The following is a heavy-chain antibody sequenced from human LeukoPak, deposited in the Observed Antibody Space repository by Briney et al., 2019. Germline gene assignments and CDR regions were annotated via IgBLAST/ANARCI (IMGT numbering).Heavy chain of an antibody. D-gene: IGHD7-27*01. Sequence: ASVKVSCKASGYTFTGYYMHWVRQAPGQGLEWMGWINPNSGGTNYAQKFQGRVTMTRDTSISTAYMELSRLRSDDTAVYYCAREGDRLGSPNWFDPWGQGTLVTVSS. CDR2: INPNSGGT. CDR1: GYTFTGYY. J-gene: IGHJ5*02. CDR3: AREGDRLGSPNWFDP. V-gene: IGHV1-2*02.